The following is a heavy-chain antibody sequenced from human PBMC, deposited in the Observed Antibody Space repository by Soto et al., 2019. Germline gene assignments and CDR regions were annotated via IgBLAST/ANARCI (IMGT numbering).Heavy chain of an antibody. Sequence: QVQLQESGPGLVKPSETLSLTCTVSGGSISTYYWSWIRQPPGKEVEWIGYIYHSGNTNYNPSLKSRVTISMDTSKNQFSLRLSSVTAADTAVYYCARDFGYCSTTSCGHYYYMDVWGKGTTVTVSS. J-gene: IGHJ6*03. V-gene: IGHV4-59*01. CDR2: IYHSGNT. CDR1: GGSISTYY. CDR3: ARDFGYCSTTSCGHYYYMDV. D-gene: IGHD2-2*01.